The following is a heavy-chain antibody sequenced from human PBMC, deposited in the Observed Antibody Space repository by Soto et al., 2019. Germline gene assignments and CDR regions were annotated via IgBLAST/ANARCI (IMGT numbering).Heavy chain of an antibody. CDR1: GYTFSSYH. CDR3: ARDSPPFDP. V-gene: IGHV1-18*01. Sequence: QVQLVQSGAEVKKPGASVKVSCKASGYTFSSYHISWVRQAPGQGLEWMGWISAYNGNTNYAQKLQGRGNRTTDTATSTAYIERRSLRSDDTAVYFCARDSPPFDPWGQGTLVTVSS. J-gene: IGHJ5*02. CDR2: ISAYNGNT.